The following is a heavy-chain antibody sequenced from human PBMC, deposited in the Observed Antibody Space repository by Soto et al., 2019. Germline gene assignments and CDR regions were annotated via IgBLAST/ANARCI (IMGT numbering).Heavy chain of an antibody. CDR1: GYSFTSYW. D-gene: IGHD3-22*01. V-gene: IGHV5-10-1*01. Sequence: GESLKISCKGSGYSFTSYWISWVRQMPGKGLEWMGRIDPSDSYTNYSPSFQCHVTISADKSISTAYLQWSSLKASDTAMYYCARHTYYYDSSGTDAAPYNSYGTDVWGQGTTVTVCS. J-gene: IGHJ6*02. CDR3: ARHTYYYDSSGTDAAPYNSYGTDV. CDR2: IDPSDSYT.